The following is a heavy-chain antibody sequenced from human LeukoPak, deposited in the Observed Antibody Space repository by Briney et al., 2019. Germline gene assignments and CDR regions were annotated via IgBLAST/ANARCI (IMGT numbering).Heavy chain of an antibody. J-gene: IGHJ5*02. CDR1: GFTLNGYW. CDR3: ESIRGP. CDR2: IKEDGSKK. V-gene: IGHV3-7*01. Sequence: PGGSLRLSCAASGFTLNGYWMRWVRQAPGKGLEWVATIKEDGSKKSYMDSVEGRFTISIDNAKNSVNLQMSSLRADDTAVYHCESIRGPWGQGTPVTVSS.